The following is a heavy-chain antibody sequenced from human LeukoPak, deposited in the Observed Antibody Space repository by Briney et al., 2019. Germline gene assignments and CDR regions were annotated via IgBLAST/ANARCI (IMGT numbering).Heavy chain of an antibody. CDR2: ISWNSGSI. J-gene: IGHJ4*02. CDR3: ARNRGTSD. Sequence: PGRSLRLSCAASGFTFDDYAMHWVRQAPGKGLEWVSGISWNSGSIGYADSVKGRFTISRDNAKNSLYLQMNRLRAEDTAVYYCARNRGTSDWGQGTRVTVSS. V-gene: IGHV3-9*01. D-gene: IGHD1-1*01. CDR1: GFTFDDYA.